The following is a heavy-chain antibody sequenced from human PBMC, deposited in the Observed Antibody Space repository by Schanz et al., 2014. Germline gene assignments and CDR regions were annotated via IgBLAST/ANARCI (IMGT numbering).Heavy chain of an antibody. CDR3: ASSGAAYSSSWDFDY. Sequence: QVQLVQSGAEVKKPGASVKVSCKASGYTFTSDSMHWVRQAPGQGLEWMGRIIPILGIANYAQKFQGRVTITADNTTFTAYMVVSRLRSESTAVYYFASSGAAYSSSWDFDYWGQGTLVTVSS. J-gene: IGHJ4*02. V-gene: IGHV1-69*09. D-gene: IGHD6-13*01. CDR1: GYTFTSDS. CDR2: IIPILGIA.